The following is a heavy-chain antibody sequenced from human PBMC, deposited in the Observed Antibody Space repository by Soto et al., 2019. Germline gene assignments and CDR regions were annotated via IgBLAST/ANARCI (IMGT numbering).Heavy chain of an antibody. CDR1: GGTFSSYA. D-gene: IGHD6-19*01. CDR2: IIPIFGTA. V-gene: IGHV1-69*01. J-gene: IGHJ4*02. Sequence: QVQLVQSGAEVKKPGSSVKVSCKASGGTFSSYAISWVRQAPGQGLEWMGGIIPIFGTANYAQKFQGRVTITADESTSTAYMELSSLRSEDTAVYYCAVGLRSIAVWKIDYWGQGTLVTVSS. CDR3: AVGLRSIAVWKIDY.